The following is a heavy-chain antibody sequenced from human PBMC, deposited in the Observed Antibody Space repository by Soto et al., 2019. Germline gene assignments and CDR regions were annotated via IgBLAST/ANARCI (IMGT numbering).Heavy chain of an antibody. J-gene: IGHJ4*02. V-gene: IGHV3-23*01. CDR1: GFTFSSYA. CDR2: ISGSGGST. D-gene: IGHD3-22*01. CDR3: AKDRYYYDSSGYSYYFDY. Sequence: PGGSLRLSCAASGFTFSSYAMSWVRQAPGKGLEWVSAISGSGGSTYYADSVKGRFTISRDNSKNTLYLQMNSLRAEDTAVYYCAKDRYYYDSSGYSYYFDYWGQGTLVTVS.